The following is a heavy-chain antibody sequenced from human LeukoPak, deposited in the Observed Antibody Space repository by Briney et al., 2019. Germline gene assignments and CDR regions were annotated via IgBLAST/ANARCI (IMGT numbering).Heavy chain of an antibody. CDR2: INHSGST. Sequence: GSLRLSCAASGFTFSSYSMNWVRQPPGEGLEWIGEINHSGSTNYNPSLKSRVTMSVDTSKNQFSLKLSSLTAADTAVYYCARALLTPLPDWGQGTLVTVSS. D-gene: IGHD1-14*01. V-gene: IGHV4-34*01. CDR1: GFTFSSYS. J-gene: IGHJ4*02. CDR3: ARALLTPLPD.